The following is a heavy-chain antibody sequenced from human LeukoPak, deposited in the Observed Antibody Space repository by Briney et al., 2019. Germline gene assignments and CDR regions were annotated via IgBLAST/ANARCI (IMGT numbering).Heavy chain of an antibody. D-gene: IGHD3-22*01. V-gene: IGHV4-4*08. CDR1: GGSFSGYY. CDR3: ATEQYYYDSSGNAFDI. Sequence: PSETLSLTCAVYGGSFSGYYWSWIRQPPGKGLEWIGRIYTSGSTNYNPSLKSRVTISVDTSKNQFSLKLSSVTAADTAVYYCATEQYYYDSSGNAFDIWGQGTMVTVSS. CDR2: IYTSGST. J-gene: IGHJ3*02.